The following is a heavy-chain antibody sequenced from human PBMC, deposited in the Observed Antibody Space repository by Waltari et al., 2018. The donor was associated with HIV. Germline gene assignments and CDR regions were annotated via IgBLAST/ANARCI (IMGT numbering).Heavy chain of an antibody. CDR1: GGSLSGNC. CDR2: SDHSGST. CDR3: ARGQLGAGLGRARPCDY. J-gene: IGHJ4*02. Sequence: QVQLQQWGAGFLKPSETLSLTCAVYGGSLSGNCWSWIRQPPGTALEYIGESDHSGSTSYRPALGSRVVISVDTSKNQFSLKVTSVTAADTGVYYCARGQLGAGLGRARPCDYWGQGTLVTVSS. V-gene: IGHV4-34*01. D-gene: IGHD1-1*01.